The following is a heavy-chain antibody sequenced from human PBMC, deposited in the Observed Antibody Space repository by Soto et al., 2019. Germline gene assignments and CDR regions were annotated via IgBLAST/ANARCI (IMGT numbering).Heavy chain of an antibody. Sequence: QVQLVQSGAEVKKPGSSVKVSCKASGGTFSSYAISWVRQAPGQGLEWMGGIIPIFGTANYAQKFQGRVTITADESTSTAYMELCSLRSEDTAVYYCASSPGVNVPAAKVGPWFDPWGQGTLVTVSS. D-gene: IGHD2-2*01. V-gene: IGHV1-69*01. CDR3: ASSPGVNVPAAKVGPWFDP. J-gene: IGHJ5*02. CDR2: IIPIFGTA. CDR1: GGTFSSYA.